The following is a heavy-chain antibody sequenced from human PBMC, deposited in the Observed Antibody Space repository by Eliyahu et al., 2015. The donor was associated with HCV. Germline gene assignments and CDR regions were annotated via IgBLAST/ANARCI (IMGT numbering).Heavy chain of an antibody. Sequence: QVQLQESGPGLVKPSETLSLTCXXSXXSISSYYWSWIRQPPGKGLEWIGYIXYSGGTNYNPSLKSRVTISVDTSKNQFSLKLSSVTAADTAVYYCARDFNSGNNWFDPWGQGTLVTVSS. V-gene: IGHV4-59*01. CDR1: XXSISSYY. CDR3: ARDFNSGNNWFDP. J-gene: IGHJ5*02. CDR2: IXYSGGT. D-gene: IGHD6-19*01.